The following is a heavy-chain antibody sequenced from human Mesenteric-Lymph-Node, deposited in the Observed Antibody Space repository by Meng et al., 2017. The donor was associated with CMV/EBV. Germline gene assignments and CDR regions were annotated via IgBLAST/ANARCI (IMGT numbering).Heavy chain of an antibody. V-gene: IGHV3-20*04. D-gene: IGHD5-24*01. Sequence: GESLKISCAASGFTFDDYGMSWVRQAPGKGLEWVSGINWNGGSTGYADSVKGRFTISRDNAKNSLYLQMNSLRAEDTAVYYCARNGYTGDYFDYWGQGTLVTVSS. CDR1: GFTFDDYG. CDR3: ARNGYTGDYFDY. J-gene: IGHJ4*02. CDR2: INWNGGST.